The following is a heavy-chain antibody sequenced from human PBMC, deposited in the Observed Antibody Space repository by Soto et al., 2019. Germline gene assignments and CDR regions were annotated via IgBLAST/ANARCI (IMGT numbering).Heavy chain of an antibody. CDR2: IIPIFGTA. Sequence: SVKVSCKASGGTFSSYAISWVRQAPGQGLEWMGGIIPIFGTANYAQKFQGRVTITADESTSTAYMELSSLRSEDTAVYYCAREVGATQYFDYWGQGTLVTVSS. CDR1: GGTFSSYA. D-gene: IGHD1-26*01. J-gene: IGHJ4*02. CDR3: AREVGATQYFDY. V-gene: IGHV1-69*13.